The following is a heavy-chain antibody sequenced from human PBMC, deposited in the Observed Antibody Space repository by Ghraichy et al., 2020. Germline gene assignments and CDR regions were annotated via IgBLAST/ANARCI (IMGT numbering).Heavy chain of an antibody. CDR1: GGSVSSGSYY. J-gene: IGHJ4*02. D-gene: IGHD3-10*01. CDR2: IYYSGST. CDR3: AIRGGGYFEY. Sequence: SETLSLTCTVSGGSVSSGSYYWSWLRQPPGKGLEWIGYIYYSGSTNYNPSLKSRVTISVDTSKNQFSLKLSSVTAADTAVYYCAIRGGGYFEYWGQGTLVTVSS. V-gene: IGHV4-61*01.